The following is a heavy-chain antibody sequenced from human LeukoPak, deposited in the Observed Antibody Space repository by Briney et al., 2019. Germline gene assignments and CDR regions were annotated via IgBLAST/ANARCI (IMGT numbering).Heavy chain of an antibody. J-gene: IGHJ5*02. D-gene: IGHD2-2*01. CDR3: ARLVPTLYCSSTSCWGGWFDP. CDR2: MKEDGSNK. V-gene: IGHV3-7*01. CDR1: GFTFSSYG. Sequence: GGSLRLSCAAPGFTFSSYGMSWVRQAPGKGLEWVASMKEDGSNKYYVDSVKGRFTISRDNAKNSLYLQMNSLRAEDTAVYYCARLVPTLYCSSTSCWGGWFDPWGQGTLVTVSS.